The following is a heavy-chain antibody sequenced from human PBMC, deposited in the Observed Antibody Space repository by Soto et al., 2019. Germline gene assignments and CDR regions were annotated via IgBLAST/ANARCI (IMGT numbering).Heavy chain of an antibody. CDR2: VSAYNRNS. V-gene: IGHV1-18*01. Sequence: QVQLVQSGSEVKKPGASVRVTCKASGYTFRNYGISWVREAPGQGLEWTGWVSAYNRNSNYAQKFEDRFIMTADTATSTAYLELGGLRSDDTAIYYCARDRQWEPLLYWGQGTLVTVSS. CDR1: GYTFRNYG. CDR3: ARDRQWEPLLY. J-gene: IGHJ4*02. D-gene: IGHD1-26*01.